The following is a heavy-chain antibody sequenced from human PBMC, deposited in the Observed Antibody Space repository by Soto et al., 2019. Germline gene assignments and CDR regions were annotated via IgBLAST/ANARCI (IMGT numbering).Heavy chain of an antibody. CDR2: VYNSGST. CDR3: ARASYYALWGGVSNPFDRSYYDKDG. CDR1: GASVDTGNYY. D-gene: IGHD3-3*01. V-gene: IGHV4-61*01. J-gene: IGHJ6*02. Sequence: VQLQQSGPGRVKPSETLSLSCTVSGASVDTGNYYWSWIRLPPGQALDWIGYVYNSGSTNYSPSLKSRVTMSADTSKNRFSLTLKSVTTADAAVYFSARASYYALWGGVSNPFDRSYYDKDGWGQGTTVGVSS.